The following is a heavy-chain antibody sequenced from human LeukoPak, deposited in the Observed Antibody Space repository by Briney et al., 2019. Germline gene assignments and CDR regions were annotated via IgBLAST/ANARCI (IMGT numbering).Heavy chain of an antibody. CDR2: INHSGST. J-gene: IGHJ4*02. CDR3: ARAVAGTVDY. V-gene: IGHV4-34*01. Sequence: SETLSLTCAVYGGSFSGYFWSWIRQPPGKGLEWIGEINHSGSTNYNPSLKSRVTISVDTSKNQFSLKLSSVTAADTAVYYCARAVAGTVDYWGQGTLVTVSS. D-gene: IGHD6-19*01. CDR1: GGSFSGYF.